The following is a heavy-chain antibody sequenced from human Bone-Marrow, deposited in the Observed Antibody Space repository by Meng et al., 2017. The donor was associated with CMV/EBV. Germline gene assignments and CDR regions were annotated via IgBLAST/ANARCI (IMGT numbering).Heavy chain of an antibody. CDR3: AREGLDGYYYDSSGYSYYYYGMDV. V-gene: IGHV1-8*01. CDR1: GYTFTSYD. J-gene: IGHJ6*02. D-gene: IGHD3-22*01. CDR2: MNPNSGNT. Sequence: ASVKVSCKASGYTFTSYDINWVRQATGQGLEWMGWMNPNSGNTGYAQKFQGRVTMTTDTSTSTAYMELRSLRSDDTAVYYCAREGLDGYYYDSSGYSYYYYGMDVWGQGTTVTVSS.